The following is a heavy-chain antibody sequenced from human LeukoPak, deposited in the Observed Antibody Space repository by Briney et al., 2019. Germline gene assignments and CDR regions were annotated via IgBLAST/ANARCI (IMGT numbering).Heavy chain of an antibody. CDR3: ARNYYDGSTYYFDY. V-gene: IGHV3-72*01. CDR1: GFTFSDHY. D-gene: IGHD3-22*01. Sequence: GGSLRLSCAASGFTFSDHYMDWVRQAPGKGLEWVARTRNKANSHTTEYAASVKGRFTISRDDSKNSLYLQMNSLKTEHTAVYYCARNYYDGSTYYFDYWGQGTLVTVSP. J-gene: IGHJ4*02. CDR2: TRNKANSHTT.